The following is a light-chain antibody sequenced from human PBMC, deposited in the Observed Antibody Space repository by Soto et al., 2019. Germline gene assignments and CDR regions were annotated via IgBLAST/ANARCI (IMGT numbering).Light chain of an antibody. J-gene: IGKJ4*01. Sequence: EIVMTQSPATLSVSPGERAPLSCRASQSVSSNLAWYQQKPGQAPRLLIYGASTRATGIPARFSGSGSGTEFTLTISSLQSEDFAVYYCKQYNNWPLTFGGGTKVEIK. CDR3: KQYNNWPLT. CDR1: QSVSSN. V-gene: IGKV3-15*01. CDR2: GAS.